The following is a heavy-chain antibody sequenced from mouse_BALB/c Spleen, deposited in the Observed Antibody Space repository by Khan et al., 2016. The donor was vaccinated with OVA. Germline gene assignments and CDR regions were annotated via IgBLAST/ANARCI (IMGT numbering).Heavy chain of an antibody. CDR2: INPHIGET. CDR3: TRIYRSDFDY. Sequence: EVQLQQSGPELVRPGASVKISCKASGYSFTGYFMNWVMQSHGKSLEWIGRINPHIGETFYNQRFKDKATLTVDESSSTAHMELRSLASEDSAVYYCTRIYRSDFDYWGQGTTHTVSS. D-gene: IGHD1-1*01. V-gene: IGHV1-20*02. CDR1: GYSFTGYF. J-gene: IGHJ2*01.